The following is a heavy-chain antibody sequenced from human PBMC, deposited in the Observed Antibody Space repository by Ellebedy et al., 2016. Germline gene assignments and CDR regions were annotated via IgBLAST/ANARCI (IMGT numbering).Heavy chain of an antibody. D-gene: IGHD3-3*01. CDR2: IYYSGST. J-gene: IGHJ4*02. CDR1: GGSISRYY. Sequence: ESLKISCTVSGGSISRYYWSWIRQPPGKGLEWIGYIYYSGSTNYNPSLKSRLTISVDTSKNQFSLKLSSLTAADTAVYYCARTYYDFWSGFSAPYYFDYWGQGTLVTVSS. V-gene: IGHV4-59*01. CDR3: ARTYYDFWSGFSAPYYFDY.